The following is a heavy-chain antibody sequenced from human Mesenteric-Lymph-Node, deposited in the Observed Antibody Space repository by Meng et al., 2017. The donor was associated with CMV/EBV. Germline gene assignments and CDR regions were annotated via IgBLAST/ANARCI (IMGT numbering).Heavy chain of an antibody. D-gene: IGHD4-17*01. CDR2: IYPGDSDT. Sequence: SGYSFTSYWIGWVRQMPGKGLEWMGIIYPGDSDTRYSQSFQGQVTISADKSISTAYLQWSSLKASDTAMYYCARRGVNYGDLYYFDYWGQGTLVTVSS. CDR3: ARRGVNYGDLYYFDY. CDR1: GYSFTSYW. J-gene: IGHJ4*02. V-gene: IGHV5-51*01.